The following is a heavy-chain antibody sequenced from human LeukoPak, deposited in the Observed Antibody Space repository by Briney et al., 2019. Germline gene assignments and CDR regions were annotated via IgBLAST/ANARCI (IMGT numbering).Heavy chain of an antibody. CDR3: ARGLRQTIGYPLFEY. J-gene: IGHJ4*02. D-gene: IGHD5-18*01. Sequence: AGGSLRLSCAVSGFTFSDYYMSWIRQAPGKGLEWISYIDSSRKAIYYADSVKGRFTISRDNAKNSLFLQMNSLRTEDTAVYYCARGLRQTIGYPLFEYWGQGALVTVSS. CDR1: GFTFSDYY. V-gene: IGHV3-11*04. CDR2: IDSSRKAI.